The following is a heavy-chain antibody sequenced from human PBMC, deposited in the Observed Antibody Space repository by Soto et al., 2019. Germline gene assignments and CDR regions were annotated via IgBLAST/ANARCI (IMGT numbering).Heavy chain of an antibody. D-gene: IGHD6-19*01. Sequence: PGGSLILSCAASGFLFSSYFMTWVRQAPGKGLEWVSGISANGDNTYYADSVKGRFTISRDNSKNTLYLQMHSLRAEDTAVYYCAKDVRLFPFDYWGQGTLVTVSS. J-gene: IGHJ4*02. CDR1: GFLFSSYF. CDR2: ISANGDNT. V-gene: IGHV3-23*01. CDR3: AKDVRLFPFDY.